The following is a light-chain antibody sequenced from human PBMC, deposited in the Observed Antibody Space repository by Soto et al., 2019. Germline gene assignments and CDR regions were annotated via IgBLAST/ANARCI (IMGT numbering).Light chain of an antibody. Sequence: QSALTQPASVSGSPGQSITISCTGTTSDVGGYRYVSWFQPHPGKAPKVIIYEVSKRPSGVSDRFSGSKSGNTASLTISGLQTEDEADYYCNSYSNSDAPYVFGTGTKLTVL. CDR3: NSYSNSDAPYV. CDR2: EVS. V-gene: IGLV2-14*01. J-gene: IGLJ1*01. CDR1: TSDVGGYRY.